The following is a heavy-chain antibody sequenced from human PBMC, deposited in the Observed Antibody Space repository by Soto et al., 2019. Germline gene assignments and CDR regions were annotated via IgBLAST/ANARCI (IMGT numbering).Heavy chain of an antibody. V-gene: IGHV4-31*03. Sequence: QVQLQESGPGLVKPSQTLSLTCTVSGGSISSGGYFWSWIRQHPGKGLDWIGFIYYGGSTYYNPSVGSRVTISVDTSKFPFSLTLCSVTAAYRSVYYCARERAAPYYYDGMDVWGQGTTVTVSS. CDR3: ARERAAPYYYDGMDV. D-gene: IGHD6-6*01. CDR2: IYYGGST. CDR1: GGSISSGGYF. J-gene: IGHJ6*02.